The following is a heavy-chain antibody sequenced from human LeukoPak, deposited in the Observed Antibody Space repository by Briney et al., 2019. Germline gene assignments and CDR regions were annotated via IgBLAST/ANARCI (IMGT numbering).Heavy chain of an antibody. V-gene: IGHV4-4*07. CDR3: ARERYSSSSFGWFDP. Sequence: SETLSLTCTVSGGSISSYYWSWIRQPAGKGLEWIGRIYTSGSTNYNPSLKSRVTMSVDTSKNQFSLKLSSVTAADTAVYYCARERYSSSSFGWFDPWGQGTLVTVSS. CDR1: GGSISSYY. D-gene: IGHD6-6*01. J-gene: IGHJ5*02. CDR2: IYTSGST.